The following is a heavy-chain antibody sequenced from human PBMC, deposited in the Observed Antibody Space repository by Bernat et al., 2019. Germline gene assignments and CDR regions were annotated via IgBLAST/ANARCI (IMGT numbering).Heavy chain of an antibody. CDR2: IIPIFGTA. D-gene: IGHD1-26*01. J-gene: IGHJ4*02. V-gene: IGHV1-69*01. Sequence: QVQLVQSGAEVKKPGSSVKVSCKASGGTFSSYAISWVRQAPGQGLEWMGGIIPIFGTANYAQKFQGRVTIAADESPSTAYMALSSLRSEERAVYYCARGGWELLSSFDYWGQGTLVTVSS. CDR3: ARGGWELLSSFDY. CDR1: GGTFSSYA.